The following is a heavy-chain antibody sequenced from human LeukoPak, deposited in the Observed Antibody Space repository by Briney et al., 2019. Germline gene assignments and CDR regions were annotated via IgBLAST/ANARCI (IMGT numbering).Heavy chain of an antibody. Sequence: GGSLRLSCAASGFSFSSYSMNCVRQAPGKGLEWVSSISSSSSYIYYADSVKGRFTISRDNAKNSLYLQMNSLRAEDTAVYYCARYCSGGSCPRAIDYWGQGTLVTVSS. CDR3: ARYCSGGSCPRAIDY. CDR2: ISSSSSYI. D-gene: IGHD2-15*01. J-gene: IGHJ4*02. V-gene: IGHV3-21*01. CDR1: GFSFSSYS.